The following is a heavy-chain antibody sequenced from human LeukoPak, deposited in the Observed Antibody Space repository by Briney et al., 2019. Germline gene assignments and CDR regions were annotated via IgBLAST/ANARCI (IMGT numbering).Heavy chain of an antibody. V-gene: IGHV1-69*05. CDR2: IIPIFGTA. D-gene: IGHD3-22*01. CDR3: ARTGRDNSGYYYY. Sequence: ASVKVSCKASGGTFSSYAISWVRQAPGQGLEWMGGIIPIFGTANYAQKLQGRVTMTTDTSTSTAYMELRSLRSDDTAVYYCARTGRDNSGYYYYWGQGTLVTVSS. J-gene: IGHJ4*02. CDR1: GGTFSSYA.